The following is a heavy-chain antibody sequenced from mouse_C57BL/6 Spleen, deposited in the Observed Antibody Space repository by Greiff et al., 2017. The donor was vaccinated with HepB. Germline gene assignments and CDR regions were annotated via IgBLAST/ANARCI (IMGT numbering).Heavy chain of an antibody. V-gene: IGHV1-82*01. CDR1: GYAFSSSW. CDR3: ARFFWDRRYFDY. CDR2: IYPGDGDT. J-gene: IGHJ2*01. Sequence: QVQLKESGPELVKPGASVKISCKASGYAFSSSWMNWVKQRPGKGLEWIGRIYPGDGDTNYNGKFKGKATLTADKSSSTAYMQLSSLTSEDSAVYFCARFFWDRRYFDYWGQGTTLTVSS. D-gene: IGHD3-3*01.